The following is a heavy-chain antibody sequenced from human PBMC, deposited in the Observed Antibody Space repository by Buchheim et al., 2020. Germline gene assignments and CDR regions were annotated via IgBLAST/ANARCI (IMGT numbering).Heavy chain of an antibody. D-gene: IGHD5-24*01. V-gene: IGHV1-2*02. CDR3: ARAPYNDRVDP. CDR2: ISPSSGGT. J-gene: IGHJ5*02. Sequence: QVQLVQSGAEVKKPGASVKVSCKASGYTFTGNYVHWVRLAPGQGLEWMGWISPSSGGTKYAQKFQGRVTVTRDTSISTAYMELSGLRSDDTAVYYCARAPYNDRVDPWGQGTL. CDR1: GYTFTGNY.